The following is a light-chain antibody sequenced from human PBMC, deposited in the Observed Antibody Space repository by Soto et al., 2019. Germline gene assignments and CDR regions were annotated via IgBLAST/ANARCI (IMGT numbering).Light chain of an antibody. CDR1: KNDIGVYDF. Sequence: LTQPPSASGSPGQSVTISCTGTKNDIGVYDFVSWYQHHPGKAPRLIIYEVVQRPSGVPDRFSGSKSGNTASLTVSGLQAADEADYFCKSYAGSNTYVFGSGTKAPS. CDR3: KSYAGSNTYV. CDR2: EVV. V-gene: IGLV2-8*01. J-gene: IGLJ1*01.